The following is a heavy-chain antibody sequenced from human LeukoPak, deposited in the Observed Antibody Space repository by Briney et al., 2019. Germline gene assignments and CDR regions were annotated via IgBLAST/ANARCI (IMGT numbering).Heavy chain of an antibody. Sequence: SETLSLTCTVSGASISTFYWSWIRQPPGKALEWIGYIYYSGSPNYNPSLKSRVSISMDTSKNQFSLNLSSVTAADTAVYYCASGFWSGYYRLDVWGKGTTVTVSS. J-gene: IGHJ6*04. D-gene: IGHD3-3*01. CDR3: ASGFWSGYYRLDV. CDR1: GASISTFY. V-gene: IGHV4-59*08. CDR2: IYYSGSP.